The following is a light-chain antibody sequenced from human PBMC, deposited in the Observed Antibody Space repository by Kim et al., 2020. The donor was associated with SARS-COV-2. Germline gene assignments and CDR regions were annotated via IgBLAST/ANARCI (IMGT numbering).Light chain of an antibody. CDR2: ENY. CDR1: SSNIGSNY. CDR3: AAWDNSLSVHYV. V-gene: IGLV1-47*01. Sequence: ELTQPPSASGTPGQRVTISCSGSSSNIGSNYVYWYQQLPGAAPKLLIYENYQRPSGVPDQFSGSKSGTSASLAISGLRSEDEADYYCAAWDNSLSVHYVFGTGTKVTVL. J-gene: IGLJ1*01.